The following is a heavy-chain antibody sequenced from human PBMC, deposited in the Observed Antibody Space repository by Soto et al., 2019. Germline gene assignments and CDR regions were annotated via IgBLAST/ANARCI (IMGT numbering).Heavy chain of an antibody. Sequence: VQLVESGGGVVQPGRSLRLSCAASGFTFSSYGMHWVRQAPGKGLEWVAVIWYDGSNKYYADSMKGRFTISRDNSKNTLYLQMNSLRAEDTAVYYCARVGVSGSHFDYWGQGTLVTVSS. V-gene: IGHV3-33*01. CDR1: GFTFSSYG. J-gene: IGHJ4*02. CDR3: ARVGVSGSHFDY. CDR2: IWYDGSNK. D-gene: IGHD3-22*01.